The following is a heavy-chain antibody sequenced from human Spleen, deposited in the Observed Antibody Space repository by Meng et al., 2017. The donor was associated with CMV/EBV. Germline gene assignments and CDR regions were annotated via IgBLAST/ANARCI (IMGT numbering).Heavy chain of an antibody. Sequence: GESLKISCAASGFTFDDYGMSWVRQAPGKGLEWFSGIDWNGGSTGYADSVKGRFTISRDNAKNSPYLQMNSLRAEDTALYYCARVFGYYYGLDVWGQGTTVTVSS. CDR3: ARVFGYYYGLDV. J-gene: IGHJ6*02. V-gene: IGHV3-20*04. D-gene: IGHD3-16*01. CDR1: GFTFDDYG. CDR2: IDWNGGST.